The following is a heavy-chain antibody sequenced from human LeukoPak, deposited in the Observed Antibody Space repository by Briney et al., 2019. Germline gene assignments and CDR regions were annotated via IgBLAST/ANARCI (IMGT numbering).Heavy chain of an antibody. V-gene: IGHV4-59*01. CDR1: GGSISSYY. D-gene: IGHD5-24*01. J-gene: IGHJ4*02. CDR3: ARGRWLRNWYYFDY. Sequence: PSETLSLTCTVSGGSISSYYWSWIWQPPGKGLEWIGYIYYSGSTNYNPSLKSRVTISVDTSNNQFSLRLSSVTAADTAVYYCARGRWLRNWYYFDYWGQGTLVTVSS. CDR2: IYYSGST.